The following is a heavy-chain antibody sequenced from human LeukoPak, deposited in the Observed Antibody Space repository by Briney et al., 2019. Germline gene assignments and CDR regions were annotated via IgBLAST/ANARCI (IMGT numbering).Heavy chain of an antibody. CDR1: GGSFSGDF. D-gene: IGHD6-19*01. Sequence: SETLSLTCAVYGGSFSGDFWSWIRQSPGKGLEWIGEINHGGSTTYNPSLQSRVTMSVDTSTNQISLKMTSVTAADTAVYYCARGGSGWYHYYYMDVWGKGTTVTVSS. J-gene: IGHJ6*03. CDR2: INHGGST. CDR3: ARGGSGWYHYYYMDV. V-gene: IGHV4-34*01.